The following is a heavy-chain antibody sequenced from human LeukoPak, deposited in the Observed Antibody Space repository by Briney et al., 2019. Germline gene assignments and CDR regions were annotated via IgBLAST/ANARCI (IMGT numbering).Heavy chain of an antibody. CDR3: AKVVGFRSSSYYFDY. CDR2: ISGSGGST. Sequence: PGGSLRLSCAASGFTFSSYAMSWVRQAPGKGLEWVSAISGSGGSTYYADSVKGRFTISRDNSKNTLYLQMNSLRAEDTAVYYCAKVVGFRSSSYYFDYWGQGTLVTVSS. V-gene: IGHV3-23*01. D-gene: IGHD6-6*01. J-gene: IGHJ4*02. CDR1: GFTFSSYA.